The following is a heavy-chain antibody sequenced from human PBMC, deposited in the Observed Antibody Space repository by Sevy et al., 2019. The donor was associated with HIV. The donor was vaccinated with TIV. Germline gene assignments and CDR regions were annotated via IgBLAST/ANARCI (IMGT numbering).Heavy chain of an antibody. CDR3: ARDDQQLVGNDY. J-gene: IGHJ4*02. D-gene: IGHD6-6*01. CDR1: GFTFSDYY. Sequence: GGFLRLSCAASGFTFSDYYMSWIRQAPGKGLEWVSYISSSSSYTNYADSVKGRFTISRDNAKNSLYLQMNSLRAEDTAVYYCARDDQQLVGNDYWGQGTLVTVSS. V-gene: IGHV3-11*06. CDR2: ISSSSSYT.